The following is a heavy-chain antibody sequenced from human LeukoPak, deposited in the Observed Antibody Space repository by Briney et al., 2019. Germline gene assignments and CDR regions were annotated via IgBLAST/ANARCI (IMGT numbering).Heavy chain of an antibody. Sequence: SETLSLTCAVYGGSFSGYYWSWIRQPPGKGLEWIGEINHTGSTNYNPSLKSRVTISVDTSKNQFSLKLSSVTAADTAVYYCAHEEGFNVAGIFDYWGQGTLVTVSS. J-gene: IGHJ4*02. CDR1: GGSFSGYY. D-gene: IGHD6-19*01. CDR2: INHTGST. V-gene: IGHV4-34*01. CDR3: AHEEGFNVAGIFDY.